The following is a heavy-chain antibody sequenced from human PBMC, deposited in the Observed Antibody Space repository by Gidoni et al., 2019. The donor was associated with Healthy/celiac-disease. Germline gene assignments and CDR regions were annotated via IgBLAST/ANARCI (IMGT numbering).Heavy chain of an antibody. CDR3: ARDAGKQLVRGSGFDY. V-gene: IGHV3-33*01. CDR1: GLPFSSCG. J-gene: IGHJ4*02. Sequence: QVQLVESGGGVVQPGRSLRLHCPASGLPFSSCGMPWVAQAPGQGWEWVRQAQGKVLEWGAVIWYDGSNKYYADSVEGRFTISRDNSNNTLELQMNSLRAEDTAVYYCARDAGKQLVRGSGFDYWGQGTLVTVSS. CDR2: IWYDGSNK. D-gene: IGHD6-6*01.